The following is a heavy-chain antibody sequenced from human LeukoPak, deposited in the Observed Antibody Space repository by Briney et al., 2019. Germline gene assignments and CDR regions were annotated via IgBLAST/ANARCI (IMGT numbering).Heavy chain of an antibody. V-gene: IGHV3-23*01. D-gene: IGHD6-19*01. J-gene: IGHJ6*02. CDR3: AKAVIAVAGSVDYYYYYGMDV. Sequence: GGSLRLSCAASGFTFSSYAMSWVRQAPGKGLEWVSAISGSGGSTYYADSVKGRLTISRDNSKNTLYPQMNSLRAEDTAVYYCAKAVIAVAGSVDYYYYYGMDVWGQGTTVTVSS. CDR1: GFTFSSYA. CDR2: ISGSGGST.